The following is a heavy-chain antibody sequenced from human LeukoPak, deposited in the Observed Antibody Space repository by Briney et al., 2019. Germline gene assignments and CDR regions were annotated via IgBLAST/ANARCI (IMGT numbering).Heavy chain of an antibody. J-gene: IGHJ4*02. V-gene: IGHV3-21*01. Sequence: GGSLRLSCAASGFTFSSYSMNWVRQAPGKGLEWVSSISSSSSYMYYADSVKGRFTISRDNAKNSLYLQMNSLRAEDTAVYYCARLSSSWYGGLDYWGQGTLVTVSS. CDR2: ISSSSSYM. CDR3: ARLSSSWYGGLDY. CDR1: GFTFSSYS. D-gene: IGHD6-13*01.